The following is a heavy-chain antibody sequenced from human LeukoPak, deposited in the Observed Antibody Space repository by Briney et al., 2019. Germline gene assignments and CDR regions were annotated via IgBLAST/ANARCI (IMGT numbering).Heavy chain of an antibody. Sequence: SETLSLTCTVSGGSISSGSYYWSWIRQPAGKGLEWIGRIYTSGSTNYNPSLKSRVTMSVDTSKNQFSLKLSSVTAADTAVYYCARDLGGYYYGSGSSNWFDPWGQGTLVTVSS. CDR2: IYTSGST. J-gene: IGHJ5*02. V-gene: IGHV4-61*02. CDR1: GGSISSGSYY. D-gene: IGHD3-10*01. CDR3: ARDLGGYYYGSGSSNWFDP.